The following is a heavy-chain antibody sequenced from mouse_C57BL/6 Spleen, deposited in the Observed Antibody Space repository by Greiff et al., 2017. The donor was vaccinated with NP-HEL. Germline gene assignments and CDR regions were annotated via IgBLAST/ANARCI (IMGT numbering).Heavy chain of an antibody. V-gene: IGHV10-1*01. D-gene: IGHD2-4*01. CDR1: GFSFNTYA. CDR2: IRSKSNNYAT. J-gene: IGHJ3*01. CDR3: VRQDYDYDPAY. Sequence: EVQGVESGGGLVQPKGSLKLSCAASGFSFNTYAMNWVRQAPGKGLEWVARIRSKSNNYATYYADSVKDRFTISRDDSESMLYLQMNNLKTEDTAMYYCVRQDYDYDPAYWGQGTLVTVSA.